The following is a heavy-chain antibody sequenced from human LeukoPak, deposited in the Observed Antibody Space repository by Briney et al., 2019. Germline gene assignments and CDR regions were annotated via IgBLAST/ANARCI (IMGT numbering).Heavy chain of an antibody. V-gene: IGHV4-59*01. CDR3: ARGGASPPFDY. J-gene: IGHJ4*02. Sequence: SETLSHTCTVSGGSISSYYWSWIRQPPGKGLEWIGYIYYSGSTNYNPSLKSRVTISVDTSKNQFSLKLSSVTAADTAVYYCARGGASPPFDYWGQGTLVTVSS. D-gene: IGHD1-26*01. CDR1: GGSISSYY. CDR2: IYYSGST.